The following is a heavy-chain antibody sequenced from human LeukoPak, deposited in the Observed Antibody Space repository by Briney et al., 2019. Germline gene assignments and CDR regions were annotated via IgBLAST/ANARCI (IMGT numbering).Heavy chain of an antibody. CDR3: ARDLDTGHVHA. D-gene: IGHD5-18*01. CDR1: GGSISSGSYY. CDR2: IYTSGST. Sequence: PSETLSLTCTVSGGSISSGSYYWSWIRQPAGKGLEWIGRIYTSGSTNYNPSLKSRVTISVDTSKNQFSLKLSSVTAADTAVYYCARDLDTGHVHAWGQGTLVTVSS. V-gene: IGHV4-61*02. J-gene: IGHJ4*02.